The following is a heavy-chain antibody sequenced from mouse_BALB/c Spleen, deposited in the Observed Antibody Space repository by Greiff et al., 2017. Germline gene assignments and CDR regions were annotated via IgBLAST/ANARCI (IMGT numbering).Heavy chain of an antibody. CDR3: ARNYRYDAMDY. J-gene: IGHJ4*01. D-gene: IGHD2-14*01. CDR2: INPYNGAT. Sequence: VQLQQSGPELVKPGASVKISCKASGYSFTGYYMHWVKQSHVKSLEWIGRINPYNGATSYNQNFKDKASLTVDKSSSTAYMELHSLTSEDSAVYYCARNYRYDAMDYWGQGTSVTVSS. CDR1: GYSFTGYY. V-gene: IGHV1-31*01.